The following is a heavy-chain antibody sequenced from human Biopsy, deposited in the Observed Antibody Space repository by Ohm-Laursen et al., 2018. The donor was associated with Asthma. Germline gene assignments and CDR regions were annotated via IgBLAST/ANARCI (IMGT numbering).Heavy chain of an antibody. J-gene: IGHJ6*02. Sequence: GTLSLTCPVSGGSIRSSDYYWGWIRQSPGKGLEWIGTVFSSGTTHYNPSLKGRVTISIGSPRTHFFLNLASVTAADAGVYYCASGPQWSGLDVWGQGTTVTVSS. D-gene: IGHD2-8*01. CDR1: GGSIRSSDYY. CDR2: VFSSGTT. CDR3: ASGPQWSGLDV. V-gene: IGHV4-39*02.